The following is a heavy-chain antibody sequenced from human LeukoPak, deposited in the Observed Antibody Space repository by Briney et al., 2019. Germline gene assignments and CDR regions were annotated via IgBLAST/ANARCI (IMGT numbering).Heavy chain of an antibody. CDR3: ARRGRYCSSTSCYAFDY. V-gene: IGHV4-4*09. Sequence: SGTLSLTCTVSGGSISSYYWSWIRQPPGKGLEWIGDIYTSGSTNYNASLKSRVTISVDTSKNQFSLKLSSLTAADTAVYYCARRGRYCSSTSCYAFDYWGQGTLVTVSS. D-gene: IGHD2-2*01. CDR2: IYTSGST. CDR1: GGSISSYY. J-gene: IGHJ4*02.